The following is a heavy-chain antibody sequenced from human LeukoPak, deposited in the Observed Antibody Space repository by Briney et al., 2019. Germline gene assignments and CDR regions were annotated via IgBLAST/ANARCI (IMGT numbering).Heavy chain of an antibody. CDR2: ISSGGTI. V-gene: IGHV3-48*01. Sequence: GGSLRLSCAASGFTFSNSGMNWVRQAPGKGLEWLSYISSGGTIYYADSVEGRFTISRDNSKNTLYLQMNSLRAEDTAVYYCAREAPYDSSGYYDYWGQGTLVTVSS. J-gene: IGHJ4*02. D-gene: IGHD3-22*01. CDR3: AREAPYDSSGYYDY. CDR1: GFTFSNSG.